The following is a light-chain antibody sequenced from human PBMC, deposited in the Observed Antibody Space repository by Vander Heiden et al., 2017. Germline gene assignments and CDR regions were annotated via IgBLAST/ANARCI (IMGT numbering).Light chain of an antibody. CDR3: RQSYSTPRT. Sequence: DIQMTQSPSSLSASVGDRATITCRASQSISSYLNWYQQKPGKAPTRLIYAASSLQGGVPSRFSGSGSQTDFTLTISSLQPEDFATYYCRQSYSTPRTFGQGTKVEIK. V-gene: IGKV1-39*01. CDR2: AAS. CDR1: QSISSY. J-gene: IGKJ1*01.